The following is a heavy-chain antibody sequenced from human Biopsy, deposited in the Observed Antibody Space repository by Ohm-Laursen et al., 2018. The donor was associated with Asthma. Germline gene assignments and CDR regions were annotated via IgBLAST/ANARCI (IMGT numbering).Heavy chain of an antibody. CDR3: AKELFPGWELRRGPDS. D-gene: IGHD1-26*01. CDR1: GFTFSDYD. Sequence: SLRLSCAASGFTFSDYDMHRVRQAPGKGLEWVAVISFDGSNEDYADSVKGRFTISRDNSKNTLFLEMNSLRPEDTAVYYCAKELFPGWELRRGPDSWGQGTLVTVSS. J-gene: IGHJ4*02. CDR2: ISFDGSNE. V-gene: IGHV3-30*18.